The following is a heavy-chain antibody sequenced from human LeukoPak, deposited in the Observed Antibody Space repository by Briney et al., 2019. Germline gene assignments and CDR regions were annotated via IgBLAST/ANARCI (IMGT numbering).Heavy chain of an antibody. D-gene: IGHD2-15*01. CDR2: ISTSGDNT. CDR3: AKNRGYCSGGSCYGDY. CDR1: GFTFSDYY. V-gene: IGHV3-23*01. Sequence: GGSLRLSCAASGFTFSDYYMSWIRQAPGKGLEWVSTISTSGDNTYFADSVKGRFTISRDISKNTLYLQMNSLRVEDTAVYYCAKNRGYCSGGSCYGDYWGQGTLVTVSS. J-gene: IGHJ4*02.